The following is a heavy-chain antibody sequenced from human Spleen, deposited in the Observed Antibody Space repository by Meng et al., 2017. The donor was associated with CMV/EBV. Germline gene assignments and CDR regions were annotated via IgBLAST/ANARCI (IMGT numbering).Heavy chain of an antibody. Sequence: ASEKVSFKASGYTFTGYYMHWVRQAPGQGLEWMGWINPNSGGTNYAQKFQGRVTMTRDTSISTAYMELSRLRSDDTAVYYCARRIFGVVSGMDVWGQGTTVTVSS. V-gene: IGHV1-2*02. J-gene: IGHJ6*02. CDR2: INPNSGGT. D-gene: IGHD3-3*01. CDR1: GYTFTGYY. CDR3: ARRIFGVVSGMDV.